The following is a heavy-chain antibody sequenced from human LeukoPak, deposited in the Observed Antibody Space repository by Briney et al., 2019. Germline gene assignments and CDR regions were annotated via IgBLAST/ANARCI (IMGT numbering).Heavy chain of an antibody. Sequence: SVKVSCKASGGTFSSYAISWVRQAPGQGLEWMGGIIPIFGTANYAQKFQGRVTITADEPTSTAYMELSSLRSEDTAVYYCARVVVIVARYYFDYWGQGTLVTVSS. V-gene: IGHV1-69*01. D-gene: IGHD5-12*01. J-gene: IGHJ4*02. CDR3: ARVVVIVARYYFDY. CDR1: GGTFSSYA. CDR2: IIPIFGTA.